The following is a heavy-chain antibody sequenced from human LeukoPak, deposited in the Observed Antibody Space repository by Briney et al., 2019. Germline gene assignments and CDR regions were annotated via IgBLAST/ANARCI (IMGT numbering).Heavy chain of an antibody. CDR1: GGSISSSSYY. V-gene: IGHV4-39*07. CDR2: IYYSGRT. J-gene: IGHJ4*02. CDR3: ARVEYSRQVDY. Sequence: SETLSLTCTVSGGSISSSSYYWGWIRQPPGTGLEWIGSIYYSGRTYYNPSLKSRVTISVDTSKNQFSLRLSSVTAADTAVYYCARVEYSRQVDYWGQGTLVTVSS. D-gene: IGHD6-6*01.